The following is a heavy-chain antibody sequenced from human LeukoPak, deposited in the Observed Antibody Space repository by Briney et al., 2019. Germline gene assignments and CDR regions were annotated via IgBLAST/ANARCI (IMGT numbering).Heavy chain of an antibody. CDR1: GGTFSSYA. CDR2: IIPIGGTA. CDR3: ERSNSGYDWWIYYFAY. D-gene: IGHD5-12*01. J-gene: IGHJ4*02. Sequence: SVMVSCKASGGTFSSYAISWVRHAPGQRLEWMGGIIPIGGTANYAQKVQGRVRITADESRSTAYMELRSLRSEDRDVYYCERSNSGYDWWIYYFAYWGQGALVTVSS. V-gene: IGHV1-69*01.